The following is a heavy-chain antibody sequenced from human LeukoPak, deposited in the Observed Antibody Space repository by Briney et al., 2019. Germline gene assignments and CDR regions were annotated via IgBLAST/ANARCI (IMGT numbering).Heavy chain of an antibody. J-gene: IGHJ4*02. CDR1: GSTFSSYA. D-gene: IGHD6-13*01. Sequence: GRSLRLSCAASGSTFSSYAMSWVRQAPGKGLEWVSAISGSGGSTYYADSVKGRFTISRDTSKNTLYLQMNSLRAEDTAVYYCARRIAAAGTRGFDYWGQGTLVPVSS. V-gene: IGHV3-23*01. CDR2: ISGSGGST. CDR3: ARRIAAAGTRGFDY.